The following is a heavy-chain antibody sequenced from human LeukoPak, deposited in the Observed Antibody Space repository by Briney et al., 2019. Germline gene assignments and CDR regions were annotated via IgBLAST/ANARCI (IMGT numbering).Heavy chain of an antibody. V-gene: IGHV4-34*01. CDR2: ISHSGST. CDR1: GGSFSDYY. Sequence: SETLSLTCAVYGGSFSDYYWSWIRQPPGKGLEWIGEISHSGSTNYSLSLKSRATISVDMSKNQFTLNLSSVAAADTAVYYCASERSIVVRGIISGYGMDVWGQGTTVTVSS. CDR3: ASERSIVVRGIISGYGMDV. J-gene: IGHJ6*02. D-gene: IGHD3-10*01.